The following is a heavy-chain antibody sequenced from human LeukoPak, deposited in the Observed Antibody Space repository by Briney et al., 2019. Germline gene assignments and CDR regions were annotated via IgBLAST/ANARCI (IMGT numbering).Heavy chain of an antibody. CDR1: GFTFSSYW. V-gene: IGHV4-39*07. J-gene: IGHJ4*02. CDR3: ARGLMGPPEWTYDYVWGSYRRPFDY. Sequence: PGGSLRLSCAASGFTFSSYWMHWVRQAPGKGLEWIGSIYYSGSTYYNPSLKSRVTISVDTSKNQFSLKLSSVTAADTAVYYCARGLMGPPEWTYDYVWGSYRRPFDYWGQGTLVTVSS. CDR2: IYYSGST. D-gene: IGHD3-16*02.